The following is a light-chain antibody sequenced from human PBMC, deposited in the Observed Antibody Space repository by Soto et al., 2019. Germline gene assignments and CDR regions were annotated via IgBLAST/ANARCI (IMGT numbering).Light chain of an antibody. V-gene: IGLV2-14*01. CDR3: SSYTSSSIVV. CDR2: DVS. Sequence: QSALTQPASVSGSPGQSITISCTGTSSDVGGYNYVSWYQQHPGKAPKLMIYDVSNRPSGVSNHFSGSKSGNTASLTIYGLKAEDEDDYYCSSYTSSSIVVFGGGTKLTVL. CDR1: SSDVGGYNY. J-gene: IGLJ2*01.